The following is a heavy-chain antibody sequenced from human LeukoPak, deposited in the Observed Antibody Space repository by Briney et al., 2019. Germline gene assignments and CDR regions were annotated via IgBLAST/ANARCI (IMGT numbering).Heavy chain of an antibody. CDR3: ARDRGSGYYYGQAGFDP. V-gene: IGHV1-2*02. D-gene: IGHD3-22*01. J-gene: IGHJ5*02. CDR1: GYTFTGYY. CDR2: INPNSGGT. Sequence: ASVKVSCRASGYTFTGYYMHWVRQAPGQGLEWRGWINPNSGGTNYAQKFQGRVTMTRDTSISTAYMELSRLRSDDTAVYYCARDRGSGYYYGQAGFDPWGQGTLVTVSS.